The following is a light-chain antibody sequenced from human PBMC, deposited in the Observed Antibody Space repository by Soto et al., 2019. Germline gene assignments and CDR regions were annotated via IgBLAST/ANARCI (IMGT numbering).Light chain of an antibody. J-gene: IGKJ4*01. CDR3: QKYDGAPLN. CDR1: QDINIY. V-gene: IGKV1-27*01. CDR2: AAS. Sequence: DIQMTQSPSSLSASVGDRVTITCRAGQDINIYLAWYQQKPGKVPKLLISAASTLQSGVPPRFSGSGSGTDFTLTISSLQPEDVATYYCQKYDGAPLNFGGGSKVEIK.